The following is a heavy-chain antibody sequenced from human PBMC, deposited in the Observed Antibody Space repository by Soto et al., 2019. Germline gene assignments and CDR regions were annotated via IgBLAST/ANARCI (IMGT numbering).Heavy chain of an antibody. Sequence: SVKVSCKASGGTFSSYAISWVRQAPGQGLEWMGGIIPICGATNYAQKFQGRVTITADKSTSTASMELSRLTSDDTAIYYCARGDSTDCSNGVCSFFYNHDMDVWGQGTTVTVSS. J-gene: IGHJ6*02. CDR3: ARGDSTDCSNGVCSFFYNHDMDV. V-gene: IGHV1-69*06. D-gene: IGHD2-8*01. CDR1: GGTFSSYA. CDR2: IIPICGAT.